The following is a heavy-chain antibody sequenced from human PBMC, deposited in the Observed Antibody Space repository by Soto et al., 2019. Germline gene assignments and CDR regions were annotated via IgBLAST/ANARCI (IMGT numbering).Heavy chain of an antibody. V-gene: IGHV4-31*03. CDR3: ARSGEAGNNWFDP. CDR1: GGSIGNDGYY. Sequence: VQLQESGPGLVKPSQTLSLTCIVSGGSIGNDGYYWSWLRQLPGKGLEWIAYINYSGSAYYNPSLKSRVKISVDTSKNQYSLRLSSVTAADTAVFYCARSGEAGNNWFDPWGQGALVTVSS. CDR2: INYSGSA. J-gene: IGHJ5*02. D-gene: IGHD1-1*01.